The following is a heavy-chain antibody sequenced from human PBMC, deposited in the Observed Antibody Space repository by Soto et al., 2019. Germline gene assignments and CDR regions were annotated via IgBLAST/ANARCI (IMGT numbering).Heavy chain of an antibody. CDR1: GFTFSSYD. CDR3: ARASRSSSSYYYYYGMDV. J-gene: IGHJ6*02. V-gene: IGHV3-13*05. CDR2: IGTAGDP. Sequence: GGSLRLSXAASGFTFSSYDMHWVRQATGKGLEWVSAIGTAGDPYYPGSVKGRFTISRENAKNSLYLQMNSLRAGDTAVYYCARASRSSSSYYYYYGMDVWGQGTTVTVSS. D-gene: IGHD6-13*01.